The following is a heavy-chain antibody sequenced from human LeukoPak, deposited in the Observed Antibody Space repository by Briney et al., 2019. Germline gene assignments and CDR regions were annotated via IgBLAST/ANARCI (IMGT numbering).Heavy chain of an antibody. V-gene: IGHV3-23*01. Sequence: GGSLRLSCAASGFTLSSYAMSWVRQAPGKGLEWVSAISGSGGSTYYADSVKGRFTISRDNSKNTLYLQMNSLRAEDTAVYYCAKARYHYYYYGMDVWGQGTTVTVSS. CDR2: ISGSGGST. CDR1: GFTLSSYA. J-gene: IGHJ6*02. CDR3: AKARYHYYYYGMDV. D-gene: IGHD1-1*01.